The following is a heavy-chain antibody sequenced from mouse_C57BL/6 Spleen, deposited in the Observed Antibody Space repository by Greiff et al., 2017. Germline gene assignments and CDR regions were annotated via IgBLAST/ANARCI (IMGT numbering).Heavy chain of an antibody. J-gene: IGHJ1*03. CDR2: IDPSDSYT. V-gene: IGHV1-50*01. Sequence: QVQLQQPGAELVKPGASVKLSCKASGYTFTSYWMQWVKQRPGQGLEWIGEIDPSDSYTNYNQKFKGKATLTVDTSSSTAYMQLSSLTSEDSAVYYGARSGGDDGQRGYWYFDVWGTGTTVTVSS. CDR3: ARSGGDDGQRGYWYFDV. D-gene: IGHD2-2*01. CDR1: GYTFTSYW.